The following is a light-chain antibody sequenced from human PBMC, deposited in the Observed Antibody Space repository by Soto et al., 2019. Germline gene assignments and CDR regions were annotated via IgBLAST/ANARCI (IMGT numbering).Light chain of an antibody. J-gene: IGLJ1*01. CDR2: EVS. CDR3: CSYAGRAYV. CDR1: SSDVGSYNL. Sequence: QSALTQAASVSGSPGQSISISCTGTSSDVGSYNLVSWYQQHPGKAPKLMIYEVSKRPSGVSNRFSGSKSGNTASLTISGLQAEDEADYYCCSYAGRAYVFGTGTKVTVL. V-gene: IGLV2-23*02.